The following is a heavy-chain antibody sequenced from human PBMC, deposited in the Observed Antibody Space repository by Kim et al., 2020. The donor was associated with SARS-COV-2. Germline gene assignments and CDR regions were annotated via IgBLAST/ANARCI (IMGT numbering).Heavy chain of an antibody. CDR3: ARDQLERGARLYYGMDV. J-gene: IGHJ6*02. V-gene: IGHV1-2*02. CDR2: INPNSGGT. Sequence: ASVKVSCKASGYTFTGYYMHWVRQAPGQGLEWMGWINPNSGGTNYAQKFQGRVTMTRDTSISTAYMELSRLRSDDTAVYYCARDQLERGARLYYGMDVWGQGTTVTVSS. D-gene: IGHD1-1*01. CDR1: GYTFTGYY.